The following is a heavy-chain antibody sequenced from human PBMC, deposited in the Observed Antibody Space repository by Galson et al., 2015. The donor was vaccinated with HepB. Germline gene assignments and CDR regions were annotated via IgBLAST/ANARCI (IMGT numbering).Heavy chain of an antibody. CDR2: IWYDGSNK. D-gene: IGHD4-17*01. J-gene: IGHJ4*02. Sequence: SLRLSCAASGFIFSSYGMHWVRQAPGKGLEWVAVIWYDGSNKYYGDSVQGRFTISRDNSKNTLYLQMNSLRVEDTAVYYCARETVTTHEVFDYWGQGTLVTVSS. V-gene: IGHV3-33*01. CDR1: GFIFSSYG. CDR3: ARETVTTHEVFDY.